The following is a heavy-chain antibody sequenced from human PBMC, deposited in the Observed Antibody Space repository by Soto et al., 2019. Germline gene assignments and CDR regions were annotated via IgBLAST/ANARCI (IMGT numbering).Heavy chain of an antibody. D-gene: IGHD3-10*01. Sequence: RESLKLSCQASVYTDNSSRRARGHKGPGEGLQWMGFVYPGASHTRYSPSFQRHVTISADKPDPPAYLQWPSLKASDTGMYYCPGLAGSGYSGYEFDSWPKGTLVTASS. CDR2: VYPGASHT. CDR3: PGLAGSGYSGYEFDS. V-gene: IGHV5-51*07. J-gene: IGHJ4*02. CDR1: VYTDNSSR.